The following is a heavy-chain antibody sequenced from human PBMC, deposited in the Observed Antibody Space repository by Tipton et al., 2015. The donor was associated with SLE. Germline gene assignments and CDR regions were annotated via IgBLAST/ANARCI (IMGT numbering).Heavy chain of an antibody. CDR3: ARARGGSGGSNLDY. Sequence: TLSLTCSVSGDSVTSGLYYWSWIRQAAGKGLEWIGRKYISGTSNHNPSLKSRVTMSVDTSKNQFSLKLSSVTAADTAVYYCARARGGSGGSNLDYWGQGTLVTVSS. V-gene: IGHV4-61*02. CDR2: KYISGTS. D-gene: IGHD1-26*01. CDR1: GDSVTSGLYY. J-gene: IGHJ4*02.